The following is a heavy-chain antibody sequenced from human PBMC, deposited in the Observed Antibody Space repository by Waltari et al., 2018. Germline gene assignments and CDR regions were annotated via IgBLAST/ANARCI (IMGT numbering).Heavy chain of an antibody. CDR3: ARGSGYKYDWYFDL. CDR1: GFTFGTYW. J-gene: IGHJ2*01. V-gene: IGHV3-7*01. Sequence: EEQLVESGGHWVQPGGSRRLSCEASGFTFGTYWMSWVRQAPGKGLGGVAKINQDGSDIHHVDSVEGRFTISRDNAKDSLFLQMDSLRAEDTAIYQCARGSGYKYDWYFDLWGRGTRVTVSS. CDR2: INQDGSDI. D-gene: IGHD3-22*01.